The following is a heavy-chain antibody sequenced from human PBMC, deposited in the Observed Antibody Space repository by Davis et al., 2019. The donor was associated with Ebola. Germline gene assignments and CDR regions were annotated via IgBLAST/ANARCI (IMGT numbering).Heavy chain of an antibody. Sequence: ASVKVSCKASGYDFKSYGISWVRQAPGQGLEWMGIINPSGGTTTYAQKFQGRVTMTRDTSTSTVYMELSSLRSEDTAVYYCARRNSYGAFDIWGQGTEVTVSS. J-gene: IGHJ3*02. V-gene: IGHV1-46*02. CDR3: ARRNSYGAFDI. CDR1: GYDFKSYG. CDR2: INPSGGTT. D-gene: IGHD5-18*01.